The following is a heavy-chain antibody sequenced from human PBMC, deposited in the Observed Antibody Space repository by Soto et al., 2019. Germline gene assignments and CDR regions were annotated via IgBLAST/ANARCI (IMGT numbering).Heavy chain of an antibody. J-gene: IGHJ4*02. Sequence: QVQLVESGGGVVQPGRSLRLSCAASGFTFSSYGMHWVRQAPGKGLEWVAVIWYDGSNKYYADSVKGRFTISRDNSKNTLYLQMNGLRAEDTALYYCARDKRRSEGLFLDYWGQGTLVTVSS. CDR1: GFTFSSYG. V-gene: IGHV3-33*01. D-gene: IGHD3-16*01. CDR3: ARDKRRSEGLFLDY. CDR2: IWYDGSNK.